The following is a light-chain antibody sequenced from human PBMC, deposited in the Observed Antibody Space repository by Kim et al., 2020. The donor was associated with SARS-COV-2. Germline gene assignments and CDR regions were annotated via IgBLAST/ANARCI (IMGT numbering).Light chain of an antibody. CDR1: SSNIGRNY. Sequence: QSVLTQPPSVSAAPGQRVTISCSGSSSNIGRNYVSWYQQLPGTAPKLLIYDNNKRPSGIPDRFSGSKSGTSATLGITGLQTGDEAGYFCGTWDSSLSAVVFGGGTQLTVL. V-gene: IGLV1-51*01. J-gene: IGLJ3*02. CDR2: DNN. CDR3: GTWDSSLSAVV.